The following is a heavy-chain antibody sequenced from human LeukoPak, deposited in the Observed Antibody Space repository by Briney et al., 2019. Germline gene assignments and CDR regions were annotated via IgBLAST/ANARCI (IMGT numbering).Heavy chain of an antibody. D-gene: IGHD6-13*01. CDR3: ARDRPGIAAAGTGYNWFDP. Sequence: SETLSLTCTVSGGSISSYYWSWTRQPPGKGLEWIGYIYYSGSTNYNPSLKSRVTISVDTSKNQFSLKLSSVTAADTAVYYCARDRPGIAAAGTGYNWFDPWGQGTLVTVSS. CDR2: IYYSGST. CDR1: GGSISSYY. J-gene: IGHJ5*02. V-gene: IGHV4-59*01.